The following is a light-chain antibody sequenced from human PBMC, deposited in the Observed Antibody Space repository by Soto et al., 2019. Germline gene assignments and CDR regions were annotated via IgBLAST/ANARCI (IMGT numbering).Light chain of an antibody. CDR2: GAS. CDR1: QSVSSSY. J-gene: IGKJ2*01. Sequence: EIVLTQSPGTLSLSPGERATLSCRASQSVSSSYLAWYQQKPGQAPRLLIYGASSRATGIPDRFSGSGSGTDVTLPISRLEPEDFAVYYCQQYCSSPPVTFGQGTKLEIK. CDR3: QQYCSSPPVT. V-gene: IGKV3-20*01.